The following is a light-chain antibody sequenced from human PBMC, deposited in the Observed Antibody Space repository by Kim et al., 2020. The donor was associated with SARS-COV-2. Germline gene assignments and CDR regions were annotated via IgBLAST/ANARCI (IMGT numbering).Light chain of an antibody. CDR3: LQYDSFSWT. CDR1: QSISSW. CDR2: KAS. J-gene: IGKJ1*01. V-gene: IGKV1-5*03. Sequence: ASVGDRVTITCRASQSISSWLAWYQQKPGKAPNLLIYKASTLETGVPSRFSGSGSGTEFILTISSLQPDDFATYYCLQYDSFSWTFGQGTKVDIK.